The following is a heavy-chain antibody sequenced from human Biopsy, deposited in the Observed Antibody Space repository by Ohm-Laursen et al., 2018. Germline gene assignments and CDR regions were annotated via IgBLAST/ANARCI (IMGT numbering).Heavy chain of an antibody. CDR2: IFYDGSNT. J-gene: IGHJ6*02. V-gene: IGHV3-30*18. D-gene: IGHD5-18*01. Sequence: LSLTCAASGFTFNNYGMQWVRQAPGKGLEWVAFIFYDGSNTYYADSVKGRFTISRDNSRDTLYLQMSSLRAGDTAVYYCAKDRYNYTPIGGFSMDVWGQGTTVTVSS. CDR1: GFTFNNYG. CDR3: AKDRYNYTPIGGFSMDV.